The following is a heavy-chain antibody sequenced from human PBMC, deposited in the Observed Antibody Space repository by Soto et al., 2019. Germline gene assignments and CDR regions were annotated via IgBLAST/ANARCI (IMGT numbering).Heavy chain of an antibody. Sequence: LRLSCAASGFTFSSYAMSWVRQAPGKGLEWVSAISGSGGSTYYADSVKGRFTISRDNSKNTLYLQMNSLRAEDTAVYYCARDDIPGIAVATYGLDVWGQGTTVTVSS. V-gene: IGHV3-23*01. CDR1: GFTFSSYA. CDR3: ARDDIPGIAVATYGLDV. J-gene: IGHJ6*02. CDR2: ISGSGGST. D-gene: IGHD6-19*01.